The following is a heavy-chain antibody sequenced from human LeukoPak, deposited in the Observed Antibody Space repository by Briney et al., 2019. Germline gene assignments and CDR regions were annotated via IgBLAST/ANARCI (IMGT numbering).Heavy chain of an antibody. J-gene: IGHJ4*02. V-gene: IGHV1-8*01. Sequence: EASVKVSCKASGYTFTNYDINWVRQATGQGLEWMGWMNPNSGNTGYAQKFQGRVTMTRDTSISTAYMELSSLTSEDTGVYYCARLGIYDGNSYGSFWGQGTLVTVSS. CDR3: ARLGIYDGNSYGSF. CDR1: GYTFTNYD. CDR2: MNPNSGNT. D-gene: IGHD5-18*01.